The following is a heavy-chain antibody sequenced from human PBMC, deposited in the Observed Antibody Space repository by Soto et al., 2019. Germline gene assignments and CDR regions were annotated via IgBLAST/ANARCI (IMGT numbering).Heavy chain of an antibody. CDR1: GYTFTSYD. Sequence: ASVKVSCKASGYTFTSYDINWVRQATGQGLEWMGWMNPNSGNTGYAQKFQGRVTMTRNTSISTAYMELSSLRSEDTAVYYCARAEYSEWFCTWWGQGTMVTVSS. J-gene: IGHJ4*02. D-gene: IGHD3-3*01. CDR2: MNPNSGNT. CDR3: ARAEYSEWFCTW. V-gene: IGHV1-8*01.